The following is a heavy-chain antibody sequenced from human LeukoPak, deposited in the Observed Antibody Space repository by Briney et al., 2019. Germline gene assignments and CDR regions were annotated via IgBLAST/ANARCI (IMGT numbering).Heavy chain of an antibody. CDR1: GFTFSSYW. CDR3: ARDRIAAAAYFDY. V-gene: IGHV3-33*08. CDR2: IWYDGSNK. D-gene: IGHD6-13*01. J-gene: IGHJ4*02. Sequence: QPGGSLRLSCAASGFTFSSYWMHWVRQAPGKGLEWVAVIWYDGSNKYYADSVKGRFTISRDNSKNTLYLQMNSLRVEDTAVYYCARDRIAAAAYFDYWGQGTLVTVSS.